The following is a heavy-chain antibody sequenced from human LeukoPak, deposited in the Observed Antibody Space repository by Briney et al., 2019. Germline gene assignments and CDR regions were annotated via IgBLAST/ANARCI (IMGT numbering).Heavy chain of an antibody. Sequence: GGSLRLSCAASGFTFSSYAMSWVRQAPGKGLEWVSAISGSGGSTYYADSVKGRFTISRDNSKNTLYLQMNSLRAEDTAVYYCAKGTYVSRTPEWPTCFDYWGQGTLVTVSS. V-gene: IGHV3-23*01. D-gene: IGHD3-3*01. CDR2: ISGSGGST. CDR3: AKGTYVSRTPEWPTCFDY. CDR1: GFTFSSYA. J-gene: IGHJ4*02.